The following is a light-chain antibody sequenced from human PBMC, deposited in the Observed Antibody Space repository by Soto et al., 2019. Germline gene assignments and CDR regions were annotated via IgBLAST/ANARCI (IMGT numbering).Light chain of an antibody. CDR3: QQYGYPPWT. CDR1: QSLLYRSNNRNY. CDR2: WAS. J-gene: IGKJ1*01. Sequence: EIVMTQSPASLTVSLGERATITCKSSQSLLYRSNNRNYLAWYQQRPGQSPKLLLYWASTRESGVPARFSGSGSGTDFTLLISSLQAEDVGVYFYQQYGYPPWTFGQGTKVEI. V-gene: IGKV4-1*01.